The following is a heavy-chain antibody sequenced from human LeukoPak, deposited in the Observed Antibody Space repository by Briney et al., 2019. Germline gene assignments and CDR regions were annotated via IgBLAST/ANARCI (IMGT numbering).Heavy chain of an antibody. CDR3: ARETLATASMDY. CDR1: GFTFGSYG. D-gene: IGHD2-8*01. CDR2: IWYDGSNK. Sequence: GGSLRLSCAASGFTFGSYGMHWVRQAPGKGLEWVAVIWYDGSNKYYADSVKGRFTISRDNSKNTLYLQMNSLRAEDTAVYYCARETLATASMDYWGQGTLVTVSS. J-gene: IGHJ4*02. V-gene: IGHV3-33*01.